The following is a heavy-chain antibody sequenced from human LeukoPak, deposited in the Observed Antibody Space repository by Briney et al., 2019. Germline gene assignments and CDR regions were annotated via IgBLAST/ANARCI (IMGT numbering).Heavy chain of an antibody. Sequence: SETLSLTCAVYGGSFSGYYWSWIRQPPGKGLEWIGEINHSGSTNYNPSLKSRVTISVDTSKNQFSLKLSSVTAADTAVYYCAGGGGSSWYGPIISYLDYGARETLVPVPS. V-gene: IGHV4-34*01. CDR2: INHSGST. J-gene: IGHJ4*02. D-gene: IGHD6-13*01. CDR3: AGGGGSSWYGPIISYLDY. CDR1: GGSFSGYY.